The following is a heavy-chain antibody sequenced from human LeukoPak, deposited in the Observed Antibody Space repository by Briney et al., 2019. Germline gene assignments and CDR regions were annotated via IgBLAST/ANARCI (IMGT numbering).Heavy chain of an antibody. D-gene: IGHD7-27*01. CDR1: GGSISSSGYY. V-gene: IGHV4-39*07. J-gene: IGHJ4*02. Sequence: SETLSLTSTVSGGSISSSGYYWGWIRQPPGKGLEWIGNIYNSGSTYYNPSLKSRVTISIDTSKNQFSLNLNSVTAADTAVYYCARDGSANWGQFDYWGQGTLVTVSS. CDR3: ARDGSANWGQFDY. CDR2: IYNSGST.